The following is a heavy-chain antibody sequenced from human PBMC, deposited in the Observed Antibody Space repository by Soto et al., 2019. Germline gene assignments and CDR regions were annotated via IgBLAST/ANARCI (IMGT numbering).Heavy chain of an antibody. CDR1: GFTFSSYW. J-gene: IGHJ3*02. V-gene: IGHV3-7*01. CDR2: IKQDGSEK. Sequence: EVQLVESGGGLVQPGGSLRLSCAASGFTFSSYWMSWVRQAPGKGLEWVANIKQDGSEKYYVDSVKGRFTISRDNAKKSLYLQMNSLRAVDTAGYYCARVQYSVDAFDIWGQGTMVTVSS. CDR3: ARVQYSVDAFDI. D-gene: IGHD6-6*01.